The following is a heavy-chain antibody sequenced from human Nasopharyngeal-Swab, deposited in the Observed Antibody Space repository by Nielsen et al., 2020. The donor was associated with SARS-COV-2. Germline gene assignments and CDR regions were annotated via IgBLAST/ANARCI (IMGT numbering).Heavy chain of an antibody. V-gene: IGHV3-23*01. Sequence: GESLKISCAASGFTFSSYEMNWVRQAPGKGLEWVSGISGSGGNTYYADSVKGRFTISRDNSMETLYLQMNSLRVEDTAVYYCAKGVGYGDTGCFDEWGQGTLVSASS. CDR2: ISGSGGNT. CDR1: GFTFSSYE. D-gene: IGHD4-17*01. J-gene: IGHJ4*02. CDR3: AKGVGYGDTGCFDE.